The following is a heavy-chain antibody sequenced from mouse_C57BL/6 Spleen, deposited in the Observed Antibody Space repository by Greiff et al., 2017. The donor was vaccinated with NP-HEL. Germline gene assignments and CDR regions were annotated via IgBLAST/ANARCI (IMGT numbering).Heavy chain of an antibody. J-gene: IGHJ4*01. CDR2: LYPRSGNT. CDR3: ANYVDYYAMDY. V-gene: IGHV1-81*01. CDR1: GYTFTSYG. D-gene: IGHD1-1*01. Sequence: QVQLKESGAELARPGASVKLSCKASGYTFTSYGISWVKQRTGQGLEWIGELYPRSGNTYYNEKFKGKATLTADKSSSTAYMELRSLTSEDSAVYFCANYVDYYAMDYWGQGTSVTVSS.